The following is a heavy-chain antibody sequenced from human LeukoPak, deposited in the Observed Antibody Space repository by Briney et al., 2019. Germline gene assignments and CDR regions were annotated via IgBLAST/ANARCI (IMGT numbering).Heavy chain of an antibody. D-gene: IGHD4-11*01. CDR1: GFTFSGSA. V-gene: IGHV3-73*01. J-gene: IGHJ6*03. Sequence: GGSLRLSCAASGFTFSGSAMHWVLQASGKGLEWVGRIRSKANSYATAYAASVKGRFTISRDDSKNTAYLQMNSLKTEDTAVYFCTHPDYSKTHYPMDVWGKGTTVTVSS. CDR3: THPDYSKTHYPMDV. CDR2: IRSKANSYAT.